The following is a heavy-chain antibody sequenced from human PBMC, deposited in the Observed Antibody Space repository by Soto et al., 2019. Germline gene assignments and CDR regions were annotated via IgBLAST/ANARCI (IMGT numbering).Heavy chain of an antibody. Sequence: LRLSCAVSRFTFNSYAMNWVRQAPGKGLEWVSSISGSGRTTYYADAVKGRFTISRDNSKNSLYLQMNSLRAEDTAVYYCAREGALTYYYDSSGPSNDYWGQGTLVTVSS. V-gene: IGHV3-23*01. CDR3: AREGALTYYYDSSGPSNDY. CDR1: RFTFNSYA. D-gene: IGHD3-22*01. J-gene: IGHJ4*02. CDR2: ISGSGRTT.